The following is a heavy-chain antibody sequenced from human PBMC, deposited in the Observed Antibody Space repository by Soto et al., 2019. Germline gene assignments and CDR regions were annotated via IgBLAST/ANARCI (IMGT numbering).Heavy chain of an antibody. CDR1: GYTFTSYA. Sequence: ASVKVSCKASGYTFTSYAMPWVRQAPGQRLEWMGWINAGNGNTKYSQKFQGRVTITRDTSASTAYMELSSLRSEDTAVYYCARASTVTTTNWFDPWGQGTLVTVSS. V-gene: IGHV1-3*01. CDR2: INAGNGNT. CDR3: ARASTVTTTNWFDP. J-gene: IGHJ5*02. D-gene: IGHD4-17*01.